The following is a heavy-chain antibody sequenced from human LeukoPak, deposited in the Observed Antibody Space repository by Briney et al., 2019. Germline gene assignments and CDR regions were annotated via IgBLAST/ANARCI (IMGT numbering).Heavy chain of an antibody. D-gene: IGHD3-10*01. J-gene: IGHJ4*02. V-gene: IGHV3-15*01. CDR3: TATMVPGVNSFCYFDY. CDR2: IKSKTDGGTT. Sequence: AGGSLRLSCAASGFTFSNAWMSWVRQAPGKGLEWVGRIKSKTDGGTTDYAAPVKGRFTISRDNTKNTLYLQMNSLKTEDTAVYYCTATMVPGVNSFCYFDYWGQGTLVTVSS. CDR1: GFTFSNAW.